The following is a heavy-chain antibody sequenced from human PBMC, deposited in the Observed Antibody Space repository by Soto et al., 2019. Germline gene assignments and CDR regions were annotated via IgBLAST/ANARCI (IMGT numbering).Heavy chain of an antibody. J-gene: IGHJ5*02. V-gene: IGHV1-69*13. Sequence: AVKVSCKASGGTFSSYAISWVLQAPGQGLEWMGGIIPSFGTANYAQKFQGRVTITADESTSTAYMELSSLRSEDTAVYYCARRSPIAVGSLLDPWGQGTLVTVSS. CDR1: GGTFSSYA. D-gene: IGHD6-19*01. CDR3: ARRSPIAVGSLLDP. CDR2: IIPSFGTA.